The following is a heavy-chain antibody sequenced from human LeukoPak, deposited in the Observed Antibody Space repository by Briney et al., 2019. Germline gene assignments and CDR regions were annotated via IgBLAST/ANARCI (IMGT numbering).Heavy chain of an antibody. CDR1: GFTFSSYW. Sequence: GGSLRLSCAASGFTFSSYWMHWVRQAPGKGLVWFSRIKTDGTSTSYADSVKGRFTISRDNAKSTLYLQMNSLRAEDTAVYYCARDLGYCSGTSCSGLDYWGQGTLVSVSS. V-gene: IGHV3-74*01. D-gene: IGHD2-2*01. CDR2: IKTDGTST. CDR3: ARDLGYCSGTSCSGLDY. J-gene: IGHJ4*02.